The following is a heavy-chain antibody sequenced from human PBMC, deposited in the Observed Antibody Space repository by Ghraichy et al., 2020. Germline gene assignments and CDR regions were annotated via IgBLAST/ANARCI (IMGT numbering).Heavy chain of an antibody. J-gene: IGHJ6*02. CDR1: GGSISSYY. V-gene: IGHV4-59*01. D-gene: IGHD6-13*01. CDR2: IYYSGST. Sequence: SETLSLTCTVSGGSISSYYCSWIRQPPGKGLEWIGYIYYSGSTNYNPSLKSRVTISVDTSKNQFSLKLSSVTAADTAVYYCARDQAAGPNPGYGMDVWVQGTTVTVSS. CDR3: ARDQAAGPNPGYGMDV.